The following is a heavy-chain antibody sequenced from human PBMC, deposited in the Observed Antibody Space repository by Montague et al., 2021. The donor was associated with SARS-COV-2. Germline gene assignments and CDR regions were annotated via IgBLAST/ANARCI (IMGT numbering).Heavy chain of an antibody. J-gene: IGHJ4*02. V-gene: IGHV4-61*02. CDR2: IYTSGTT. CDR3: ARAHRDSWADIDI. D-gene: IGHD5-24*01. Sequence: TLSLTCTVSGGSISSGSYYWSWIRQPAGKGLEWIGRIYTSGTTDYNSSLKSRVTISVDTSENQFSLKLTSVTAADTAVYYCARAHRDSWADIDIWGQGSLVTVSS. CDR1: GGSISSGSYY.